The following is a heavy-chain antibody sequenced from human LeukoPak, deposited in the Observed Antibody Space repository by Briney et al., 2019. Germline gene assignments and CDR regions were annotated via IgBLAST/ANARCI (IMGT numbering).Heavy chain of an antibody. CDR2: IRYDGSNK. V-gene: IGHV3-30*02. CDR3: AKDFRDWSYATSPDY. J-gene: IGHJ4*02. D-gene: IGHD2-2*01. CDR1: GFTFSSYG. Sequence: PGGSLRLSCAASGFTFSSYGMHWVRQAPDKGLEWVAFIRYDGSNKYYADSVKGRFTISRDNSKNTLYLQMNSLRAEDTAVYYCAKDFRDWSYATSPDYWGQGTLVTVSS.